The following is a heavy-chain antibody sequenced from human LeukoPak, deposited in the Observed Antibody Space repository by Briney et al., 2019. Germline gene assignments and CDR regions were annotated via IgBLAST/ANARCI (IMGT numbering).Heavy chain of an antibody. V-gene: IGHV3-53*01. Sequence: GGSLRLSCAISEFTVSSKYMSWVRQAPGKGLEWVSVIYNDGSTYYADSVKGRFTISRDNSKNTLFLQMNSLRADDTAVYYCARSGGVITVAPFDCWGQGSLVTVSS. CDR2: IYNDGST. CDR1: EFTVSSKY. J-gene: IGHJ4*02. D-gene: IGHD4-23*01. CDR3: ARSGGVITVAPFDC.